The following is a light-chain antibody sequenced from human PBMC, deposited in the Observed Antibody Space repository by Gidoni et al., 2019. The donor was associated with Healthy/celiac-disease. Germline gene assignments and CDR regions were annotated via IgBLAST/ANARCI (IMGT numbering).Light chain of an antibody. CDR3: QQYGSSPTWT. CDR1: PSVSSSY. V-gene: IGKV3-20*01. Sequence: DIVLTPSPGTLSWSPGGRATLSCRASPSVSSSYLAWYQHKPGQAPRRPIYGSSSRATGLPDRCSGSGSGTHFTLTISRLEPVDFSVYYCQQYGSSPTWTFGQXTKVEIK. J-gene: IGKJ1*01. CDR2: GSS.